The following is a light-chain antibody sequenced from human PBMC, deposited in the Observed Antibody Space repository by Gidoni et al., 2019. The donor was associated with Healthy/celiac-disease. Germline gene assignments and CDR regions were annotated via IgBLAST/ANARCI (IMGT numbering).Light chain of an antibody. Sequence: DIQLTRSPSSLSASVRDRVTITCRASQGLSNYLAWYQQKPGKVPKLLIYAASTLQSGVPSRFRGSGAGTDFTLTISSLQPEDVATYYCQQYNSAPFTFXPXTKVEIK. CDR2: AAS. CDR3: QQYNSAPFT. CDR1: QGLSNY. J-gene: IGKJ3*01. V-gene: IGKV1-27*01.